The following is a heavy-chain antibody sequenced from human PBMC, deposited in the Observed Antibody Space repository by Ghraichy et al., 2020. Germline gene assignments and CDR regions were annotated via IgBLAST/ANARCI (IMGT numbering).Heavy chain of an antibody. J-gene: IGHJ5*02. CDR3: AKPPYYYDSSGFNWFDP. Sequence: GESLNISSAASGFTFSSYAMSWVRQAPGKGLEWVSAISGSGGSTYYADSVKGRFTISRDNSKNTLYLQMNSLRAEDTAVYYCAKPPYYYDSSGFNWFDPWGQGTLVTVSS. CDR2: ISGSGGST. V-gene: IGHV3-23*01. D-gene: IGHD3-22*01. CDR1: GFTFSSYA.